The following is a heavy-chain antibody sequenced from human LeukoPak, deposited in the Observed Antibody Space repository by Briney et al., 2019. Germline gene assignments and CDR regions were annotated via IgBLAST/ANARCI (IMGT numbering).Heavy chain of an antibody. CDR2: MRDDGSEE. J-gene: IGHJ4*02. D-gene: IGHD3-22*01. Sequence: PGGSLRLSCAASGFTFRRHWMSWVRQAPGKGLEWVANMRDDGSEEFYVNSVKGRFTISRDNAKNSLYLQMDSLRAEDTAVYYCARDSGYGSSGYYDYWGQGTLVTVSS. CDR1: GFTFRRHW. V-gene: IGHV3-7*01. CDR3: ARDSGYGSSGYYDY.